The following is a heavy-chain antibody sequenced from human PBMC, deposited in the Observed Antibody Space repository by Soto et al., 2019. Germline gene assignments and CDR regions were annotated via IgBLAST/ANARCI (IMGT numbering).Heavy chain of an antibody. CDR1: GFTCSSHG. V-gene: IGHV3-30*19. CDR2: ISSDGYTK. CDR3: ERAPKSRLDY. Sequence: GGSLRLSCAESGFTCSSHGVHWFPQAPGKGLEWVAVISSDGYTKYYTDSVKGRFTISRDHTKNTLFLQMNGLRTEDTAMYYCERAPKSRLDYWGQGTLVTVSP. J-gene: IGHJ4*02.